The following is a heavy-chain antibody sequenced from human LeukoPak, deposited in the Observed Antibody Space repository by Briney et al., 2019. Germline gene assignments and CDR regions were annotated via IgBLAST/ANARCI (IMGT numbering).Heavy chain of an antibody. V-gene: IGHV3-30*18. Sequence: GGSLRLSCAASGSTFSSYGMHWVRQAPGKGLEWVAVISYDGSNKYYADSVKGRFTISRDNSKNTLYLQMNSLRAEDTAVYYCAKDESTWGQGTLVTVSS. J-gene: IGHJ4*02. CDR2: ISYDGSNK. CDR1: GSTFSSYG. CDR3: AKDEST. D-gene: IGHD1-1*01.